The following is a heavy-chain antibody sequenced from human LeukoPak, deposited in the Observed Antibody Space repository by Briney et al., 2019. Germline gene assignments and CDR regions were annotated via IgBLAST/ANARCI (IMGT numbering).Heavy chain of an antibody. CDR1: GFTVSSNY. CDR3: ASDHRLFF. V-gene: IGHV3-53*01. D-gene: IGHD3-3*01. Sequence: GGSLRLSCAASGFTVSSNYMTWVRQAPGKGLEWVSVFYRGGNTYYADPVMGRFTISRDNSKNTVYLQMNSLRAEDTAVYYCASDHRLFFWGQGTLLTVSS. CDR2: FYRGGNT. J-gene: IGHJ4*02.